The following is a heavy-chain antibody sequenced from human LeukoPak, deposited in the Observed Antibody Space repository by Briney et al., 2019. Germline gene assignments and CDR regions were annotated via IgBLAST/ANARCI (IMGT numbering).Heavy chain of an antibody. CDR2: FDPEDGET. Sequence: ASVKVSCKVSGYTLTELSMHWVRQAPGNGLEWMGGFDPEDGETIYAQKFQGRVTMTEDTSTDTAYMELSSLRSEDTAVYYCATSNPYGSGTFDPWGQGTLVTVSS. CDR1: GYTLTELS. D-gene: IGHD3-10*01. CDR3: ATSNPYGSGTFDP. V-gene: IGHV1-24*01. J-gene: IGHJ5*02.